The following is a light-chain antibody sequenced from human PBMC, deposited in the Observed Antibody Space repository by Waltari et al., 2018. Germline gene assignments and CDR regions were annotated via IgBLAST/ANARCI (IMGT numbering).Light chain of an antibody. Sequence: EIVLTQSPGTLSLSLGERATVSCRASQSVSRALAWYQQKPGQAPRRLIYGVSTRATGIPDRFSGSGSVTDFSLTISRLEPDDFAVYYCQHYLRLPVTFGQGTTVEI. V-gene: IGKV3-20*01. J-gene: IGKJ1*01. CDR1: QSVSRA. CDR3: QHYLRLPVT. CDR2: GVS.